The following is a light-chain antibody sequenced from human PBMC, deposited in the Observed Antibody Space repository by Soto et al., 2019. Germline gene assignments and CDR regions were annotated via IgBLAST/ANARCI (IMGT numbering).Light chain of an antibody. V-gene: IGLV1-44*01. CDR2: SNN. CDR1: TSNIGSKT. J-gene: IGLJ1*01. Sequence: QSVLTQPPSVSGTPGQSVTISCSGSTSNIGSKTVSWYQQLPGTAPKLLIYSNNQRPSGGPDRFSGSKSGTSASLAISGLQSEDEADYYCAAWDDSLNGDVFGAGTKVTVL. CDR3: AAWDDSLNGDV.